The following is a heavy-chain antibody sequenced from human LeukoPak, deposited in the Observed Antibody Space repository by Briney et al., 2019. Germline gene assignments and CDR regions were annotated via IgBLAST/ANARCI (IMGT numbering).Heavy chain of an antibody. Sequence: SVKVSCKASGGTFSSYAISWVRPAPGQGLEWMGRIIPIFGTANYAQKFQGRVTITTDESTSTAYMELSSLRSEDTAVYYCARGGGYYGSGSDIWGQGTMVTVSS. V-gene: IGHV1-69*05. CDR3: ARGGGYYGSGSDI. D-gene: IGHD3-10*01. J-gene: IGHJ3*02. CDR1: GGTFSSYA. CDR2: IIPIFGTA.